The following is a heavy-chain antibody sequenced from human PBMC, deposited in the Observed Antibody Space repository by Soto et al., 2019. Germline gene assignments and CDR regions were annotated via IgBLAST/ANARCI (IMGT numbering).Heavy chain of an antibody. D-gene: IGHD6-19*01. CDR1: GYTFTSYG. CDR3: AKHSSGWYPPNWFDP. V-gene: IGHV1-18*01. CDR2: ISAYNGNT. Sequence: ASVKVSCKASGYTFTSYGISWVRQAPGQGLEWMGWISAYNGNTNYARKLQGRVTMTTDTSTSTAYIEQRSLRSDDTAVYFCAKHSSGWYPPNWFDPWGQGTLVTVS. J-gene: IGHJ5*02.